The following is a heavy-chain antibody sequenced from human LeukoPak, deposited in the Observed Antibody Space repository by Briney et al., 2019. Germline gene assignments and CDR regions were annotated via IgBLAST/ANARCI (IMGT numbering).Heavy chain of an antibody. Sequence: GRSLRLSCAASGFTFSRYAMHWVRQAPGKGLEWVAVISYDGSNEYYADSVKGRFTISRDSSENTLYLQMNSLRAEDTAVYYCAKDLTGVNYCLDQWGQGTLVTVSS. J-gene: IGHJ4*02. V-gene: IGHV3-30-3*01. CDR3: AKDLTGVNYCLDQ. CDR1: GFTFSRYA. CDR2: ISYDGSNE. D-gene: IGHD1-7*01.